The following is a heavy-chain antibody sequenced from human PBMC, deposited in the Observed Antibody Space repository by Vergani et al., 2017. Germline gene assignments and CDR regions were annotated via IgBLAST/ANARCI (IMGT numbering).Heavy chain of an antibody. J-gene: IGHJ6*02. CDR2: IRYDGSNK. CDR1: GFTFSSYG. D-gene: IGHD2-2*01. V-gene: IGHV3-30*02. Sequence: VQLVESGGGLVQPGGSLRLSCAASGFTFSSYGMHWVRQAPGKGLEWVAFIRYDGSNKYYADSVKGRFTISRDNSKNTLYLQMNSLRAEDTAVYYCAKDPHIVVVPAAERYYYYGMDVWGQGTTVTVSS. CDR3: AKDPHIVVVPAAERYYYYGMDV.